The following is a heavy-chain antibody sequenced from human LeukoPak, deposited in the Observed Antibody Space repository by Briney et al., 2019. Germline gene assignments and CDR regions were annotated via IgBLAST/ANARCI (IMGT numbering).Heavy chain of an antibody. J-gene: IGHJ6*02. CDR2: IYSGGST. CDR1: GFTVSTNY. V-gene: IGHV3-66*01. Sequence: GGSLRLSCAASGFTVSTNYMSCVRQAPGKGLEWVSVIYSGGSTYYADSVKGRFTISRDNSKNTLYLQMNSLRAEDTAVYYCARDLFHYGTHVWGQGTTVTVSS. D-gene: IGHD3-10*02. CDR3: ARDLFHYGTHV.